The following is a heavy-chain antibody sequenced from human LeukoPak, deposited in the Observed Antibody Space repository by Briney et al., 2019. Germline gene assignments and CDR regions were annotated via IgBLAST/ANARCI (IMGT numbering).Heavy chain of an antibody. D-gene: IGHD3-3*01. CDR2: IKSRNDGATT. J-gene: IGHJ3*02. V-gene: IGHV3-15*01. Sequence: PGGSLRLSCSAPGLIFSNAWMSWVRQAPGQGLEWVGRIKSRNDGATTDYAAPVKGRFSISRDDSKKTLYLQMNSLRAEDTAVYYCARVFRPSLTVFIIRSAFDIWGQGTMVTVSS. CDR1: GLIFSNAW. CDR3: ARVFRPSLTVFIIRSAFDI.